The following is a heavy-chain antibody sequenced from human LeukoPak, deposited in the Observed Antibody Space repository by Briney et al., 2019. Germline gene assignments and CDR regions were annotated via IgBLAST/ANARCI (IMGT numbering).Heavy chain of an antibody. V-gene: IGHV3-23*01. J-gene: IGHJ4*02. CDR1: GFSINTYA. Sequence: GGSLRLSCAASGFSINTYALSWVRQAPGEGLEGVSTISASSGNIYYTDSVKGRFTISRDILQNTLYLQMDSLRAEDTDLYYCAKATGVFSSRCPDYWGQGSLVSVSS. D-gene: IGHD6-13*01. CDR3: AKATGVFSSRCPDY. CDR2: ISASSGNI.